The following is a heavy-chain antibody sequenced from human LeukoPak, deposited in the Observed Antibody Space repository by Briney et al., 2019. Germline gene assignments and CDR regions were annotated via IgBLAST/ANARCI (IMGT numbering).Heavy chain of an antibody. Sequence: ASVKVSCKASGYTFTSYGISWVRQAPGQGLEWMGWISTYNGNTNYAQKLQGRVTMTIDTSTSTAYMELKSLRSGDTAVYYCARDLHRVVVRGVPHYYYYMDVWGKGTAVTISS. D-gene: IGHD3-10*01. J-gene: IGHJ6*03. CDR1: GYTFTSYG. V-gene: IGHV1-18*01. CDR2: ISTYNGNT. CDR3: ARDLHRVVVRGVPHYYYYMDV.